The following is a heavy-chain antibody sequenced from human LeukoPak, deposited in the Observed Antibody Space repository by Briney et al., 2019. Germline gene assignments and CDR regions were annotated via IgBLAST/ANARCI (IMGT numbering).Heavy chain of an antibody. Sequence: GGSLRLSCAASGFTFSNYWMSWVRQAPGKGLEWVANIKQDGTEIYYVDSVKGRFTISRDSAKNSLYLQMNSLRGEDTAVYYCARGGPTPFYFDYWGQGTLVTVSS. V-gene: IGHV3-7*01. CDR2: IKQDGTEI. D-gene: IGHD4-11*01. J-gene: IGHJ4*02. CDR3: ARGGPTPFYFDY. CDR1: GFTFSNYW.